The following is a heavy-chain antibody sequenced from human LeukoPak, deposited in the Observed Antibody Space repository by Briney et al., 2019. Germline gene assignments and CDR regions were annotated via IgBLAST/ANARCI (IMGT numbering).Heavy chain of an antibody. V-gene: IGHV3-74*01. D-gene: IGHD3-10*01. CDR2: INRDGSST. J-gene: IGHJ3*02. Sequence: GGSLRLSCAASGFTVSSNYMTWVRQAPGKGLEWVSRINRDGSSTDYADSVKGRFTISRDNAKNTLYVQMNSLRAEDTAVYYCARVITMEDAFDIWGQGTMVTVSS. CDR1: GFTVSSNY. CDR3: ARVITMEDAFDI.